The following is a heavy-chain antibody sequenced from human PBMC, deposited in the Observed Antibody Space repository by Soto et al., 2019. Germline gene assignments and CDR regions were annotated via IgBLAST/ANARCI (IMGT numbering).Heavy chain of an antibody. CDR3: ARVSVDVPE. Sequence: QLVQSGAEVKKPGASVRVSCKTSGPTLIAYYIHWVRQAPGQGLEWMGWIDPKSGGTTYEQKFLGRVTMTRDTSITTAYMDLNRLTSDDTAVYYCARVSVDVPEWGQGTLLTVSS. J-gene: IGHJ4*02. CDR2: IDPKSGGT. V-gene: IGHV1-2*02. CDR1: GPTLIAYY. D-gene: IGHD5-12*01.